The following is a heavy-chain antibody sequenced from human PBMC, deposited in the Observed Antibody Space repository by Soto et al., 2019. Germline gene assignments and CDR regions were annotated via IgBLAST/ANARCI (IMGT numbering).Heavy chain of an antibody. V-gene: IGHV3-23*01. CDR2: ISGSGGST. CDR1: GFTFSSYA. J-gene: IGHJ4*02. D-gene: IGHD3-3*01. CDR3: AKDRLYVLRFLEWLLGFDY. Sequence: EVQLLESGGGLVQPGGSLRLSCAASGFTFSSYAMSWVRQAPGKGLDWVSAISGSGGSTYYADSVKGRFTISRDNSKNTLYLQMNSLRAEDTAVYYCAKDRLYVLRFLEWLLGFDYWGQGTLVTVSS.